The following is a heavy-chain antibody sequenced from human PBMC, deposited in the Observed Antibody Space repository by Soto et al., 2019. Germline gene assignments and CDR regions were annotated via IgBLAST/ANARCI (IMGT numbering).Heavy chain of an antibody. CDR3: AKNGSRFNYRGPSSELDH. CDR1: GFTFSSYA. V-gene: IGHV3-23*01. D-gene: IGHD6-6*01. Sequence: EVQLLESGGGLVQPGGSLRLSCAASGFTFSSYAMSWVRQAPGKGLEWVSAISGSDGSTYYADSVKGRFTISRDNSKNTLYSQMNKPKDQDPAVNYRAKNGSRFNYRGPSSELDHLGQGNLDNVSS. J-gene: IGHJ4*02. CDR2: ISGSDGST.